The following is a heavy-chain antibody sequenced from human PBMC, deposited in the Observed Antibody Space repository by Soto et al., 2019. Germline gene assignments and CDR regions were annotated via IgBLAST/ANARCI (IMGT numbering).Heavy chain of an antibody. J-gene: IGHJ6*02. CDR2: IDWDDDK. CDR1: GFSLSTSGMC. D-gene: IGHD2-15*01. CDR3: ARIKANRYCSGGSCYYYYYYGMDV. Sequence: SGPTLVNPTQTLTLTCTFSGFSLSTSGMCVSWIRQPPGKALEWLALIDWDDDKYYSTSLKTRLTISKDTSKNQVVLTMTNMDPVDTATYYCARIKANRYCSGGSCYYYYYYGMDVWGQGTTVTVSS. V-gene: IGHV2-70*01.